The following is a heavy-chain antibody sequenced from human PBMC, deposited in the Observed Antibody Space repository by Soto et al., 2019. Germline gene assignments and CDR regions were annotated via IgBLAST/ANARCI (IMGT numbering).Heavy chain of an antibody. V-gene: IGHV3-30*18. CDR3: AKDQEELLWFGELFCTDY. CDR2: ISYDGSNK. CDR1: GFTFSSYG. D-gene: IGHD3-10*01. J-gene: IGHJ4*02. Sequence: GGSLRLSCAASGFTFSSYGMHWVRQAPGKGLEWVAVISYDGSNKYYADSVKGRFTISRDNSKNTLYLQMNSLRAEDTAVYYCAKDQEELLWFGELFCTDYWGQGTLVTVSS.